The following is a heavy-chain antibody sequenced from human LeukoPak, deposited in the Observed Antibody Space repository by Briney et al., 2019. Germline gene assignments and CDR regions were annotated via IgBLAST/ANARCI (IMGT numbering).Heavy chain of an antibody. D-gene: IGHD3-10*01. CDR2: INPNSGGT. CDR3: ARELIKSSLQYYYGSGSSGY. Sequence: ASVKVSCKASGYTFTGYYMHWVRQAPGQGLEWMGWINPNSGGTNYAQKFQGRVTMTRDTSISTAYMELSRLRSDDTAVYYCARELIKSSLQYYYGSGSSGYWGQGTLVTVSS. CDR1: GYTFTGYY. V-gene: IGHV1-2*02. J-gene: IGHJ4*02.